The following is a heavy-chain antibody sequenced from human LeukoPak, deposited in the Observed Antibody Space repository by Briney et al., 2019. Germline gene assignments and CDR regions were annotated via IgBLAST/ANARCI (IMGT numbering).Heavy chain of an antibody. Sequence: ASVKVSCKTSGYRFTGYYLHWVRQAPGQGLEWMGWINPNSGGTNYAQKFQGRVTMTRDTSISTAYMELSRLRSDDTAVYYCARDLVAGTGNWFDPWGQGTLVTVSS. CDR2: INPNSGGT. J-gene: IGHJ5*02. CDR3: ARDLVAGTGNWFDP. D-gene: IGHD6-19*01. CDR1: GYRFTGYY. V-gene: IGHV1-2*02.